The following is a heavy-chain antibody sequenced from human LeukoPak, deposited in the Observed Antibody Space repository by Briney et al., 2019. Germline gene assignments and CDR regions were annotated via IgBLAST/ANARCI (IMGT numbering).Heavy chain of an antibody. D-gene: IGHD3-16*02. CDR2: IYTSGST. Sequence: SETLSLTCTVSGGSISSGSYYWSWIRQPAGKGLEWIGRIYTSGSTNYNPSLKSRVTISVDTSKNQFSLKLSSVTAADTAVYYCARSGAAIAEFDYWGQGTLVTVSS. V-gene: IGHV4-61*02. CDR3: ARSGAAIAEFDY. J-gene: IGHJ4*02. CDR1: GGSISSGSYY.